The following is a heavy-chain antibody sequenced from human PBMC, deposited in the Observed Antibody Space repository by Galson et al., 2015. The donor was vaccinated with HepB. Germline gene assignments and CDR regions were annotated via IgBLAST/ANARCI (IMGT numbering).Heavy chain of an antibody. V-gene: IGHV3-23*01. Sequence: SLRLSCAASGFTFSSYAMSWVRQVSGKGLERVSGISGGGGSTYYADSVKGRFTISRDNSKNTLYLQMNSLRAEDTAIYYCAKAGHYDSSGYFEYWGQGTLVTVSS. CDR1: GFTFSSYA. CDR2: ISGGGGST. D-gene: IGHD3-22*01. CDR3: AKAGHYDSSGYFEY. J-gene: IGHJ4*02.